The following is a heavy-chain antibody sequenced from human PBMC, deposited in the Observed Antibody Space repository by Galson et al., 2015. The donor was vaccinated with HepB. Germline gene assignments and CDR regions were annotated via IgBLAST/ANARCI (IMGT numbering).Heavy chain of an antibody. D-gene: IGHD2-2*01. CDR1: GYTFTSYA. Sequence: SVKVSCKASGYTFTSYAMHWVRQAPGQRLEWMGWINAGNGNTKYSQKFQGRVTMTRDTSISTAYMELSRLRSDDTAVYYCAREGDGDIVVVPAVAYYYYYMDVWGKGTTVTVSS. CDR3: AREGDGDIVVVPAVAYYYYYMDV. J-gene: IGHJ6*03. CDR2: INAGNGNT. V-gene: IGHV1-3*01.